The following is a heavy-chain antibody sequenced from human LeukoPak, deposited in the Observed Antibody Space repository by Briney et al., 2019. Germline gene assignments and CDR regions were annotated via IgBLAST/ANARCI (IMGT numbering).Heavy chain of an antibody. V-gene: IGHV3-33*01. J-gene: IGHJ6*02. CDR2: IWYDGSNK. CDR1: GFTFSSYG. D-gene: IGHD6-13*01. Sequence: GRSLRLSCAASGFTFSSYGMHWVRRAPGKGLEWVAVIWYDGSNKYYADSVKGRFTISRDNSKNTLYLQMNSLRAEDTTVYYCARDLYSSSWYAVWGMDVWGQGTTVTVSS. CDR3: ARDLYSSSWYAVWGMDV.